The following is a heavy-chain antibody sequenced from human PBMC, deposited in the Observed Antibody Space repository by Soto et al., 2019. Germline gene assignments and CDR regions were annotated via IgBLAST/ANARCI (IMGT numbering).Heavy chain of an antibody. D-gene: IGHD3-10*01. CDR1: GGSFTVSY. CDR2: INHSGST. J-gene: IGHJ6*02. V-gene: IGHV4-34*01. CDR3: ARVSGIYYYGMDV. Sequence: SETLSLTYAIYGGSFTVSYWNWIRQPPGKGLEWIGEINHSGSTNYNPSLKIRVTISVDTSKNQFSLKLSSVTAADTAVYYCARVSGIYYYGMDVWGQGTTVT.